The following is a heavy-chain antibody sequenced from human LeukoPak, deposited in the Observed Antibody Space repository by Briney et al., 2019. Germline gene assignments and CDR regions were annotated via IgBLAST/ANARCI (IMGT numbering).Heavy chain of an antibody. Sequence: ASVKVSCKASGYTFTSYYMHWVRQAPGQGLEWMGIINPSGGSTSYAQKFQGRVTMTRDTSTSTVYMELSSLRSEDTAVYYCSRDISLNYYDSSGSEYSQHWGQGTLVTVSS. V-gene: IGHV1-46*01. CDR2: INPSGGST. CDR1: GYTFTSYY. CDR3: SRDISLNYYDSSGSEYSQH. D-gene: IGHD3-22*01. J-gene: IGHJ1*01.